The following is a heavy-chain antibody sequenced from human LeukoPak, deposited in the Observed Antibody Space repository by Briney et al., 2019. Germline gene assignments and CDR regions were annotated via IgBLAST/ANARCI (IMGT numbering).Heavy chain of an antibody. J-gene: IGHJ5*02. D-gene: IGHD2-2*01. CDR3: ARLGVRYCSSTSCPPYNWFDP. CDR2: IYPGDSDT. CDR1: GYRFTSYW. V-gene: IGHV5-51*01. Sequence: GESLKISCKGSGYRFTSYWIGWVRPMPGKGLEWMGIIYPGDSDTRYSPSFQGQVTISADKSISTAYLQWSSLKASDTAMYYCARLGVRYCSSTSCPPYNWFDPWGQGTLVTVSS.